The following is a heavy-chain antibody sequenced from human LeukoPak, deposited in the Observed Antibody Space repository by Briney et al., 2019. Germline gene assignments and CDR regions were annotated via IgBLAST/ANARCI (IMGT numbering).Heavy chain of an antibody. D-gene: IGHD1-26*01. V-gene: IGHV4-30-4*08. J-gene: IGHJ3*02. CDR1: GGSISSGDYY. CDR2: IYYSGST. CDR3: AREVEWELPNAFDI. Sequence: PSETLSLTCTVSGGSISSGDYYWRWIRQPPGKGLEWIGYIYYSGSTSYNPSLKSRTTISVDTSKNQFSLKLSSVTAADTAVYYCAREVEWELPNAFDIWGQGTMVTVSS.